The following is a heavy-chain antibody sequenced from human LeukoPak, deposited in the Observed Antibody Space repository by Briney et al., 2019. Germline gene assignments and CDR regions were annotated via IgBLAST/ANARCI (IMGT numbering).Heavy chain of an antibody. Sequence: PGGSLRLSCAASGFTFSTSAMNWVRRAPEKGLEWVSTIGGSGGGTYYTDSVKGRFTISRDNSENTLYLQMDSLRAEDTAVYYCSRGWTTGDYWGQGTLVTVSS. D-gene: IGHD3-10*01. V-gene: IGHV3-23*01. CDR1: GFTFSTSA. CDR3: SRGWTTGDY. CDR2: IGGSGGGT. J-gene: IGHJ4*02.